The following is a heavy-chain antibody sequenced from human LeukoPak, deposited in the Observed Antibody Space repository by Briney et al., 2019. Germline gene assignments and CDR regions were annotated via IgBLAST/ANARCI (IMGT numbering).Heavy chain of an antibody. CDR1: GFTFTSSA. Sequence: ASVKVSCKASGFTFTSSAVQWVRQARGQRLEWIGWIVVGSGNTNYAQKFQERVTITRDMSTSTAYMELSSLRSEDTAVYYCAADYYDSSGSNDAFGIWGQGTMVTVSS. D-gene: IGHD3-22*01. J-gene: IGHJ3*02. CDR3: AADYYDSSGSNDAFGI. CDR2: IVVGSGNT. V-gene: IGHV1-58*01.